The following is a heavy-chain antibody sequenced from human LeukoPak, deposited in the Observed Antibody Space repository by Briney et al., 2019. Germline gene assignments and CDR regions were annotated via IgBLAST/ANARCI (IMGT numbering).Heavy chain of an antibody. J-gene: IGHJ5*02. V-gene: IGHV4-59*01. CDR2: IYYSGST. D-gene: IGHD6-13*01. CDR1: GGSISSYY. CDR3: ARLESAAAGNRWFDP. Sequence: SETLSLTCTVSGGSISSYYWSWIRQPPGKGLEWIGYIYYSGSTSYNPSLRSRVTISIDTSQNQFYLRLTSVTAADTAVCYCARLESAAAGNRWFDPWGQGILVTVSS.